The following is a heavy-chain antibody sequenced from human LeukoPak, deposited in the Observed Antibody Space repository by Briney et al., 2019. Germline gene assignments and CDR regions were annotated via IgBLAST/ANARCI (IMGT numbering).Heavy chain of an antibody. CDR3: ARFAPGYSYGFVYAFDI. CDR2: IYYNGST. Sequence: PSETLSLTXTVSGGSISSSSYYWGCIRQPPGKGLEWIGSIYYNGSTYYNPSLKSRVTISVDTSKNQFSLKLSSVTAADTAVYYCARFAPGYSYGFVYAFDIWAKGQWSPSLQ. CDR1: GGSISSSSYY. D-gene: IGHD5-18*01. J-gene: IGHJ3*02. V-gene: IGHV4-39*01.